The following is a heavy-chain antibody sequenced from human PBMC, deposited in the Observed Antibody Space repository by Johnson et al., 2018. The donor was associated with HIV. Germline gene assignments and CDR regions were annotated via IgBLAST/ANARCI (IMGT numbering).Heavy chain of an antibody. Sequence: VQLVESGGALGQPGGSLRLSCAASGFTFSSYDMHWVRQTTGKGLEWVSAIGTAGDTYYPGSVKGRFTISRENAKNSLYLHMGSLRAEDTAVYYCAREGGQWLVSSAFDIWGQGTMVTVSS. D-gene: IGHD6-19*01. CDR1: GFTFSSYD. CDR3: AREGGQWLVSSAFDI. V-gene: IGHV3-13*01. CDR2: IGTAGDT. J-gene: IGHJ3*02.